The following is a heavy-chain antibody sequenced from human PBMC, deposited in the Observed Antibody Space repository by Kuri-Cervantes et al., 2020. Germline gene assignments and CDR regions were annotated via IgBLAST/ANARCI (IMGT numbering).Heavy chain of an antibody. Sequence: ETLSLTCAASGFTFSSYSMNWVRQAPGKGLEWVSYISSSSSTIYYADSVKGRFTISRDDAKNSLYLQMNSLRAEDTAVYYCARDHYDFWSGSWGVYGMDVWGQGTTVTVSS. CDR2: ISSSSSTI. V-gene: IGHV3-48*01. D-gene: IGHD3-3*01. J-gene: IGHJ6*02. CDR3: ARDHYDFWSGSWGVYGMDV. CDR1: GFTFSSYS.